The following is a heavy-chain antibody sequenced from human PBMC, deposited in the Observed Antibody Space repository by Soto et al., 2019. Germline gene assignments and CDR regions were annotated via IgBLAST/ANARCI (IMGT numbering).Heavy chain of an antibody. D-gene: IGHD5-12*01. Sequence: QVQLQESGPGLVKPSQTLSLTCSVSAGSISSDGFYWNWLRQPPGRGLEWIGYIYHSGGTYSSPSLRSRVTISVDTSKNQFTLKLSSVTAADTAGYFCARDRGGYGVFDYWGQGTLVTVSS. J-gene: IGHJ4*02. V-gene: IGHV4-31*03. CDR3: ARDRGGYGVFDY. CDR2: IYHSGGT. CDR1: AGSISSDGFY.